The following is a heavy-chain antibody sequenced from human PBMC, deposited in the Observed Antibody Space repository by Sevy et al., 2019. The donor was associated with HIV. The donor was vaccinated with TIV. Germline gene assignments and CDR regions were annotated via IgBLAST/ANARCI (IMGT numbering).Heavy chain of an antibody. V-gene: IGHV3-30-3*01. Sequence: GGSLRLSCAASGFTFNRYSMHWLRQAPGNGLEWVAPISFDATNKHYPDSVKGRFTIYRDNFQNSLFLQMDSLRPEDTAVYYCALERLSSDVAEYFQNWGQRTLVTVSS. J-gene: IGHJ1*01. CDR2: ISFDATNK. D-gene: IGHD1-1*01. CDR3: ALERLSSDVAEYFQN. CDR1: GFTFNRYS.